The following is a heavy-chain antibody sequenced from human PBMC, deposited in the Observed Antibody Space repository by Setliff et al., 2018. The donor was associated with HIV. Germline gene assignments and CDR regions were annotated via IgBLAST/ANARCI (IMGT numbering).Heavy chain of an antibody. CDR1: GYTFTGYY. V-gene: IGHV1-2*04. CDR2: ISPNSGGT. D-gene: IGHD2-2*01. Sequence: ASVKVSCKASGYTFTGYYLHWVRQAPGQGLEWMGWISPNSGGTNFAQRFQGWVTLTRDTSISTAYLQWRSLKASDTAMYYCARQPGRAAMGRENYYYYYMDVWGKGTTVTVSS. J-gene: IGHJ6*03. CDR3: ARQPGRAAMGRENYYYYYMDV.